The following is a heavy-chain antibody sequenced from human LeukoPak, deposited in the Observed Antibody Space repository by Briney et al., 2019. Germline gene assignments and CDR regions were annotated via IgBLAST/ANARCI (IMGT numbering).Heavy chain of an antibody. CDR2: IIPIFGTA. Sequence: EASVKVSCKASGGTFSSYAISWVRQAPGQGLEWMGRIIPIFGTANYAQKFRGRVTITTDESTSTAYMELSSLRSEDTAVYYCARDRGSYSSSAPFDYWGQGTLVTVSS. J-gene: IGHJ4*02. CDR3: ARDRGSYSSSAPFDY. D-gene: IGHD6-13*01. CDR1: GGTFSSYA. V-gene: IGHV1-69*05.